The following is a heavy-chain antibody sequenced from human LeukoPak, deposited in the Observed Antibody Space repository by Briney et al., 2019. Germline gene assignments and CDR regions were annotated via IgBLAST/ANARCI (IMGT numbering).Heavy chain of an antibody. J-gene: IGHJ4*02. D-gene: IGHD3-22*01. CDR2: FDSEDGET. CDR1: GYTLTELS. CDR3: ATDRLPYYYDSSGKFDY. V-gene: IGHV1-24*01. Sequence: ASVKVSCKVSGYTLTELSMHWVRQAPGKGLEWMGGFDSEDGETIYAQKFQGRVTMTEDTSTDTAYMELSSLRSEDTAVYYCATDRLPYYYDSSGKFDYWGQGTLVTVSS.